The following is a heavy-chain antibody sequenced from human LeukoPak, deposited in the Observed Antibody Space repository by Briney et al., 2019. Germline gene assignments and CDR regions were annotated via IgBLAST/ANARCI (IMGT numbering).Heavy chain of an antibody. J-gene: IGHJ4*02. D-gene: IGHD3-22*01. V-gene: IGHV3-49*01. CDR3: TTAGFPRSDSQSPY. Sequence: GGTLRLPCTASGFNFGTYDMSGIRQATGKGLEWVGFIRSKAYGGTTEYAAYVKGRFTISRDGSKSIAYLQMNSLKTEDTAVYSCTTAGFPRSDSQSPYWGQGTLGTLSS. CDR2: IRSKAYGGTT. CDR1: GFNFGTYD.